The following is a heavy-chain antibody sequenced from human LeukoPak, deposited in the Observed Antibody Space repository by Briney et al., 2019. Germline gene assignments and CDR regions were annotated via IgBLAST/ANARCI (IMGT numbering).Heavy chain of an antibody. D-gene: IGHD2-21*02. CDR2: ISWNSGSI. Sequence: GRSLRLSCAASGFTFDVYAMHWVRQAPGKGLEWVSGISWNSGSIGYADSVKGRFTISRDNAKNSLYLQMNSLRAEDTALYYCAKGLVTAGGVDYFDYWGQGTLVTVSS. J-gene: IGHJ4*02. V-gene: IGHV3-9*01. CDR1: GFTFDVYA. CDR3: AKGLVTAGGVDYFDY.